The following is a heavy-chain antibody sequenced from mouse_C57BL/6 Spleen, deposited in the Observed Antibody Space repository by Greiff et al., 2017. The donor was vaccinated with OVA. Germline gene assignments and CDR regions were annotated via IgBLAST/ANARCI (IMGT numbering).Heavy chain of an antibody. D-gene: IGHD4-1*01. V-gene: IGHV1-15*01. CDR1: GYTFTDYE. J-gene: IGHJ2*01. CDR3: TREEGTGNYLDY. Sequence: VQLQQSGAELVRPGASVTLSCKASGYTFTDYEMHWVKQTPVHGLEWIGAIDPETGGTAYNQKFKGKAILTADKSSSTAYMELRSLTSEDSAVYYCTREEGTGNYLDYWGQGTTLTVSS. CDR2: IDPETGGT.